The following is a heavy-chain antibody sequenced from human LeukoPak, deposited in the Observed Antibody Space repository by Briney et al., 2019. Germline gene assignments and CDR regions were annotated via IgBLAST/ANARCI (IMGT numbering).Heavy chain of an antibody. CDR3: ARVQGTDDAFDI. V-gene: IGHV4-34*01. D-gene: IGHD1-7*01. CDR2: INHSGST. CDR1: GGSFSGYY. J-gene: IGHJ3*02. Sequence: SETLSLTCAVYGGSFSGYYWNWIRQPPGKGLEWIGEINHSGSTNYNPSLKSRVTISVDTSKNQFSLKLSSVTAADTAVYYCARVQGTDDAFDIWGQGTMVTVSS.